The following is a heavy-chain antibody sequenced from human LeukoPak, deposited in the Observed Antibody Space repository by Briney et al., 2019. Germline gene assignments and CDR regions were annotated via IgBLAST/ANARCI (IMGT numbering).Heavy chain of an antibody. CDR1: GFTFDDYA. D-gene: IGHD1-1*01. J-gene: IGHJ4*02. Sequence: GGSLRLSCAASGFTFDDYAMHWVRHAPGKGLEWVSGISWNSGNIDYADSVKGRFTISRDNAKNSLYLQMNSLRAEDTALYFCTKDGGTAFYYFGYWGQGTLVTVSS. V-gene: IGHV3-9*01. CDR3: TKDGGTAFYYFGY. CDR2: ISWNSGNI.